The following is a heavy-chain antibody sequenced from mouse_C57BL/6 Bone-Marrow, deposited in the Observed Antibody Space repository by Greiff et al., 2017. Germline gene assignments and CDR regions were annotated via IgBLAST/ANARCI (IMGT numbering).Heavy chain of an antibody. CDR2: INPYNGGT. Sequence: VQLQQSGPVLVKPGASVKMSCTASGYTFTDSYMNWVKQSPGKSLEWIGVINPYNGGTSYNQKFKGKATLTVDTSSSTAYMVLNSLTSEDSAVYYCARELRFFYYAMDYWGQGTSVTVSS. V-gene: IGHV1-19*01. D-gene: IGHD1-1*01. CDR1: GYTFTDSY. J-gene: IGHJ4*01. CDR3: ARELRFFYYAMDY.